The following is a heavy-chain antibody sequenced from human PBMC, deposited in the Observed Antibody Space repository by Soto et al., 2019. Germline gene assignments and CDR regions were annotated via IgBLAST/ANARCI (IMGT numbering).Heavy chain of an antibody. CDR3: ARGVGLRSLDY. D-gene: IGHD5-12*01. V-gene: IGHV3-64*01. CDR2: ISSNGGST. Sequence: EVQLVESGGGLVQPGGSLRLSCAASGFTFSTYAMHWVRQAPGKGLEYVSAISSNGGSTYYANSVKGRFTISRDNSKNTLYLQMGSLRPEDMAVYYCARGVGLRSLDYWGQGTLVTVSS. J-gene: IGHJ4*02. CDR1: GFTFSTYA.